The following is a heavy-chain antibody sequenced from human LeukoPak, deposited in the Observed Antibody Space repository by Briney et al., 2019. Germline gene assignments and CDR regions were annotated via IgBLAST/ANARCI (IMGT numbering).Heavy chain of an antibody. D-gene: IGHD6-13*01. Sequence: ASVKVSCKASGYTFTGYYMHWVRQAPGQGLEWMGWINPNSGGTNYAQKFQGRVTTTRDTSISTVYMELSRLRSDDTAVYYCARDLAIAAAPYGMDVWGQGTTVTVSS. V-gene: IGHV1-2*02. J-gene: IGHJ6*02. CDR2: INPNSGGT. CDR1: GYTFTGYY. CDR3: ARDLAIAAAPYGMDV.